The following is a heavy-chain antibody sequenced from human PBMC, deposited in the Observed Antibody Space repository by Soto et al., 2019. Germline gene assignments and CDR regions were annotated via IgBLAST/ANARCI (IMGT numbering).Heavy chain of an antibody. CDR2: VVPDGSRA. CDR1: ESTLSTYD. J-gene: IGHJ3*02. V-gene: IGHV3-30*01. Sequence: QVQLVESGGDVVQPGRSLRLSCTVSESTLSTYDIMWVRQSTGRGPEWVPHVVPDGSRASYADSVKGRFTTSRDNARNTVTQQRDSMSPEDTAVYHCVRGPNHGGFDICGQGTLVTVSS. D-gene: IGHD4-17*01. CDR3: VRGPNHGGFDI.